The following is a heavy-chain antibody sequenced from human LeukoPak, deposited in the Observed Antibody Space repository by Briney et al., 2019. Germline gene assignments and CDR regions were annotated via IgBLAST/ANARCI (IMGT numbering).Heavy chain of an antibody. D-gene: IGHD5-24*01. J-gene: IGHJ4*02. CDR2: IYYRGDT. CDR1: GGSISGYY. V-gene: IGHV4-59*01. CDR3: ARYALDGWRFDY. Sequence: SETLSLTCTVSGGSISGYYWSWIRQPPGKGLEWIGYIYYRGDTSYNPSLKSRVTISVDTSKNQFSLKLSSVTAADTAVYFCARYALDGWRFDYWGQGTLVTVSS.